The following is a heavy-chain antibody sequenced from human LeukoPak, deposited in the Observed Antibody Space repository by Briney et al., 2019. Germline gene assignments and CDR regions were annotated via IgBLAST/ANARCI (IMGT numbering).Heavy chain of an antibody. Sequence: GGSLRLSCAASGFTFSSYAMSWVRQAPGKGLEWVSDINGSGGSTYYADSVKGRFTISRDNSKNTLYLQMNSLKASDTAMYYCASASKGAFDVWGQGTMVTVSS. CDR2: INGSGGST. CDR3: ASASKGAFDV. CDR1: GFTFSSYA. J-gene: IGHJ3*01. V-gene: IGHV3-23*01.